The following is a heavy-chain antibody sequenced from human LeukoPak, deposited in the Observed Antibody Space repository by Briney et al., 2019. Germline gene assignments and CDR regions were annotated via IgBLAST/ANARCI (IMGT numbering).Heavy chain of an antibody. Sequence: GESLKISCKGSGYSFTSYWISWVRQMPGKGLEWMGIIYPGDSDTRYSPSFQGQVTISADKSISTAYLQWSSLKASDTAMYYCASSDYGDYVGSYYYGMDVWGQGTTVTVSS. D-gene: IGHD4-17*01. CDR2: IYPGDSDT. CDR1: GYSFTSYW. V-gene: IGHV5-51*01. J-gene: IGHJ6*02. CDR3: ASSDYGDYVGSYYYGMDV.